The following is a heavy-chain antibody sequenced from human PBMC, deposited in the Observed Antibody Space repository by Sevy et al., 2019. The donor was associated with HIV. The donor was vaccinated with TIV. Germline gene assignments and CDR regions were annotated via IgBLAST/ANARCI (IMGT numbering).Heavy chain of an antibody. V-gene: IGHV3-21*01. CDR1: GFTLSSYS. Sequence: GGSLRLSCAASGFTLSSYSMNWVRQAPGKGLEWVSSISSSSSDIYYADSVKGRFTISRDNAKNSLYLQMNSLRAEDTAVYYCARGPLDIVATFYLYYYWGQGTLVTVSS. D-gene: IGHD5-12*01. J-gene: IGHJ4*02. CDR3: ARGPLDIVATFYLYYY. CDR2: ISSSSSDI.